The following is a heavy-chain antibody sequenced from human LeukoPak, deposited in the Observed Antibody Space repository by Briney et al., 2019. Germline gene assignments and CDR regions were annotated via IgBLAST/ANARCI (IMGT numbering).Heavy chain of an antibody. D-gene: IGHD6-13*01. CDR1: GYTFTSYY. CDR2: INPSGGST. J-gene: IGHJ4*02. Sequence: GASVKVSCKASGYTFTSYYMHWVRQAPAQALEWMGIINPSGGSTSYAQKFQGRVTMTRDTSTSTVYMELSSLRSEDTAVYYCARDRGYSSSWYSLGNDYWGQGTLVTVSS. V-gene: IGHV1-46*01. CDR3: ARDRGYSSSWYSLGNDY.